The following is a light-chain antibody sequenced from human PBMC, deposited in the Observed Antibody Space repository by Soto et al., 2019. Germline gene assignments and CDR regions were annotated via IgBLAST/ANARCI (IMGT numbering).Light chain of an antibody. CDR3: QQYGSYRT. CDR1: QSVSSSY. Sequence: EIVLTQSPGTLSLSPGEIATLSCRASQSVSSSYLAWYPQKPGQAPRLLIYGASSRATGIPDRFSGSGSGTDFTLTISRLEPEDFAVYYCQQYGSYRTFGQGTKVEIK. CDR2: GAS. J-gene: IGKJ1*01. V-gene: IGKV3-20*01.